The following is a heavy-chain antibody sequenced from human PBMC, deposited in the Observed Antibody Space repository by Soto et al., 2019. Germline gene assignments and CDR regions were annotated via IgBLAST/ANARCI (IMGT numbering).Heavy chain of an antibody. V-gene: IGHV3-7*01. CDR2: IKQDEREK. CDR1: GFMFRGYW. Sequence: EERLVESGGGLVQPGGSLRLSCVASGFMFRGYWMSWVRQAPGKGLEWVANIKQDEREKYYVDSVRGRFTISRDNDKNSLYLQMDGLTTEDSAVYYCARDAVPNYEWLNCFFDCWGPGTLVTVSS. CDR3: ARDAVPNYEWLNCFFDC. J-gene: IGHJ4*02. D-gene: IGHD3-3*01.